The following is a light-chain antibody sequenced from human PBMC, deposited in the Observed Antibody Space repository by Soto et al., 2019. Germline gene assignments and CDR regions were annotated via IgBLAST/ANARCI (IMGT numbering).Light chain of an antibody. J-gene: IGKJ1*01. CDR3: QQYDTYPWT. Sequence: DIQMTQSPSTLSASVGDRVTITCRASQTINSWLAWYQQKPGKAPKLLIDKASTLESGVPSRFSGSESGTEFTLTISCLQPDDFATYYCQQYDTYPWTFGQGTKVEFK. CDR1: QTINSW. V-gene: IGKV1-5*03. CDR2: KAS.